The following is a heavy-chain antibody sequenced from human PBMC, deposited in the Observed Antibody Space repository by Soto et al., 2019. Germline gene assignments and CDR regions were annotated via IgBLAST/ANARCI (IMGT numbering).Heavy chain of an antibody. CDR1: GCPIRYGDYY. V-gene: IGHV4-31*03. Sequence: SETLSLTCTVSGCPIRYGDYYWIWICQHPGKGLESIEYIYHGGSTYYNPSLKSRVTISVDTSKNQFSLKLSSVTAADTAVYYCARALQAVTTEYFDYWGQGTLGTVSS. D-gene: IGHD4-17*01. CDR3: ARALQAVTTEYFDY. CDR2: IYHGGST. J-gene: IGHJ4*02.